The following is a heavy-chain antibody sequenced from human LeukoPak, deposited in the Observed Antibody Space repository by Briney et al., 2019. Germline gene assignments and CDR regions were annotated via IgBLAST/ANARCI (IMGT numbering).Heavy chain of an antibody. J-gene: IGHJ5*02. V-gene: IGHV4-59*12. CDR2: IYYSGST. D-gene: IGHD5-18*01. CDR3: ARDQGYNDGRTKGFDP. CDR1: GGSISSYY. Sequence: SETLSLTCTVSGGSISSYYWSWIRQPPGKGLEWIGYIYYSGSTNYNPSLKSRVTISIDTSKNQFSLKLTSVTAADTAVYYCARDQGYNDGRTKGFDPWGQGILVTVSS.